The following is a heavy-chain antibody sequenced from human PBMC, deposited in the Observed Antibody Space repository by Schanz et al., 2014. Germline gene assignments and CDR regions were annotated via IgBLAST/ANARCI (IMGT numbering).Heavy chain of an antibody. CDR2: INPSGGST. J-gene: IGHJ5*02. D-gene: IGHD3-3*01. V-gene: IGHV1-46*02. CDR3: ARGNTIFGVVILGWLDP. Sequence: QVQLVQSGPEVKKPGASVRLSCKASGYNFNRHDISWVRQAPGQGLEWMATINPSGGSTSFAQKFQGRVTMTRATSTSTVNMELTSLRSEDTAIYYCARGNTIFGVVILGWLDPWGQGTLVTVSS. CDR1: GYNFNRHD.